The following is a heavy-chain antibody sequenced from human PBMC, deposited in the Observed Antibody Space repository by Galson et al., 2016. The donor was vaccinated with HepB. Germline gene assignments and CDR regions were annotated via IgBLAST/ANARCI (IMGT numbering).Heavy chain of an antibody. CDR1: GGSISSVTYY. D-gene: IGHD1-26*01. J-gene: IGHJ4*02. Sequence: TLSLTCTVSGGSISSVTYYWNWIRQPAGEGLEWIGRIYTSGSTNYSPSLKSRVTISVDTSKNQFSLKLSSLTAADTAVYFCATHPQGGATFDSWAQGTLVTVSS. V-gene: IGHV4-61*02. CDR2: IYTSGST. CDR3: ATHPQGGATFDS.